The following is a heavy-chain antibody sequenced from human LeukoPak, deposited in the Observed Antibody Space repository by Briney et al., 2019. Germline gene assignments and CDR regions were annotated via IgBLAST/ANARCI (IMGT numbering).Heavy chain of an antibody. CDR1: GYTLTELS. Sequence: ASVKVSCKVSGYTLTELSMHWVRQAPGKGLEWMGGFDPEDGGTSYAQKFQGRVTMTRDMSTSTVYMELSSLRSEDTAVYYCAREHIAVAGNFDYWGQGTLVTVSS. J-gene: IGHJ4*02. D-gene: IGHD6-19*01. CDR2: FDPEDGGT. V-gene: IGHV1-24*01. CDR3: AREHIAVAGNFDY.